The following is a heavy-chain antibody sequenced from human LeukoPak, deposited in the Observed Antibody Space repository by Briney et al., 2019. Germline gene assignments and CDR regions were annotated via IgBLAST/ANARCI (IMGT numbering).Heavy chain of an antibody. Sequence: GGSLRLSCSVSGFTFSSYAMHWVRQAPGKGLEYVSSVSSEGRTTYYPDSVKGRFTISRDNSKNTLYLHMSSLRAEDTAVYYCVKDSYVDYWGRGTLVTVSS. V-gene: IGHV3-64D*09. D-gene: IGHD3-16*01. CDR3: VKDSYVDY. CDR1: GFTFSSYA. J-gene: IGHJ4*02. CDR2: VSSEGRTT.